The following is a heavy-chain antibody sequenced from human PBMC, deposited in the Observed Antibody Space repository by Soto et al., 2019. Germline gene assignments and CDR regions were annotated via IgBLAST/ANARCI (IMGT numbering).Heavy chain of an antibody. V-gene: IGHV3-30*18. CDR1: GFTFNKSG. J-gene: IGHJ4*02. Sequence: VQLVESGGGVVQPGRSLRLSCAASGFTFNKSGFHWVRQAAGKGLERVAVISYNGSRKYFSDSVKGRFTSSGDNSENTVFLPMNGLRPEDSVVYYCAKDRPDLERVRDLERWGQGTLVTVSS. D-gene: IGHD3-3*01. CDR3: AKDRPDLERVRDLER. CDR2: ISYNGSRK.